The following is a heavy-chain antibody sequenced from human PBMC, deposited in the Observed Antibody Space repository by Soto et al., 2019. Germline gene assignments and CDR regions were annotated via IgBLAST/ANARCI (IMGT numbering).Heavy chain of an antibody. J-gene: IGHJ4*02. V-gene: IGHV3-74*01. CDR2: INSDDTSS. Sequence: PGGSLRLSCAASGLSVSNYWMHLVRQTPGKGLVWVSRINSDDTSSSYAASVKGRFTISRDNAKNTLYLQMNSLRAEDTAVYYCARGCRWGGRYYFDYWGQGTLVTVSS. D-gene: IGHD3-16*01. CDR1: GLSVSNYW. CDR3: ARGCRWGGRYYFDY.